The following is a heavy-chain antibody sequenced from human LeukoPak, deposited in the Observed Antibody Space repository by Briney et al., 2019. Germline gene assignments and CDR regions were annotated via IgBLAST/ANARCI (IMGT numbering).Heavy chain of an antibody. D-gene: IGHD6-13*01. CDR1: GFRFRSHA. V-gene: IGHV3-53*01. CDR3: ARVERIAAAFDP. Sequence: GGSLRLSCVASGFRFRSHAMSWVRQAPGKGLEWVSVIYSGGSTYYADSVKGRFTISRDNSKNTLYLQMNSLRAEDTAVYYCARVERIAAAFDPWGQGTLVTVSS. J-gene: IGHJ5*02. CDR2: IYSGGST.